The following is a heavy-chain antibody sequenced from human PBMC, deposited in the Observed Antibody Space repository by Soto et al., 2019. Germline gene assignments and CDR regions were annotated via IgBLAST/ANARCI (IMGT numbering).Heavy chain of an antibody. CDR2: TSGNGGST. CDR1: GFTFSDYA. CDR3: TRTLFLAARGVEPFDY. V-gene: IGHV3-23*01. J-gene: IGHJ4*02. Sequence: VQLLESGGALVQPGGSLRLSCAASGFTFSDYAMTLVRQAPGKGLEWVSHTSGNGGSTYYADSVKGRFTISRDNSRDTMHLQMNSLRAEDTALYYCTRTLFLAARGVEPFDYWGQGALVTVSS. D-gene: IGHD6-6*01.